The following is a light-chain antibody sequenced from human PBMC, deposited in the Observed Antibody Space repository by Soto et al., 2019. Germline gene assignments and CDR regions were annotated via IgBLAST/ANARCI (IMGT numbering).Light chain of an antibody. CDR1: QSVLYSPNNKNY. J-gene: IGKJ1*01. CDR2: WAS. V-gene: IGKV4-1*01. Sequence: DIVMTQSPDSLAVSLGERATINCKSSQSVLYSPNNKNYLAWYQHKPGQPPKMLIYWASIRESGVPDRFSGSGYRTDFALTTSSQQSEDVAVSYCQQNYTNSWSFGQGPKVEIK. CDR3: QQNYTNSWS.